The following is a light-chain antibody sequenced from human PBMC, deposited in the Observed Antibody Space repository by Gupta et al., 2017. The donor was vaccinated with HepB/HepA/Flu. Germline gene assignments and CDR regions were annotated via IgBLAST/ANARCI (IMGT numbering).Light chain of an antibody. V-gene: IGLV2-8*01. CDR3: SSHAVSNNLI. CDR1: IRDVGAYKY. J-gene: IGLJ2*01. CDR2: QLS. Sequence: QSVLTQPPSASGAPGHSVTISCTGTIRDVGAYKYVARDQQYPGKAPKLMVYQLSTRPRGVPDRFSGSKSDIPASLTVSGLQVEAEAHYSCSSHAVSNNLIFGGGTKLTVL.